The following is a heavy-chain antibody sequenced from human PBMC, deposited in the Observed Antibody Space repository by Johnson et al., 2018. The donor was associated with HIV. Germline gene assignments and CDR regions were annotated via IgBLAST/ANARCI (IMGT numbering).Heavy chain of an antibody. D-gene: IGHD1-26*01. CDR3: AREGGIVAAQGDAFDI. V-gene: IGHV3-9*01. CDR1: GFTFDDYA. Sequence: LVESGGGLVQPGRSLRLSCAASGFTFDDYAMHWVRQAPGKGLEWVSGISWNSGSIGYADSVKGRFTISRDNAKNSLYLQMNSLRAEDTALYYCAREGGIVAAQGDAFDIWGQGTMVTVSS. J-gene: IGHJ3*02. CDR2: ISWNSGSI.